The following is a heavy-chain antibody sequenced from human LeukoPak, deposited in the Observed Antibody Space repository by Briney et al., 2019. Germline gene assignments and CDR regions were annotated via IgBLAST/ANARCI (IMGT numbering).Heavy chain of an antibody. D-gene: IGHD3-10*01. CDR1: GGSISSSSYY. J-gene: IGHJ4*02. CDR2: YSGST. V-gene: IGHV4-39*01. Sequence: SETLSLTCTVSGGSISSSSYYWAWIRQPPGKGLEYIGSYSGSTYYNPSLKSRVTISVDTSKKQFPLKLSSVTAADTAVYYCARSSYGAGSKPYWVDYWGQGTLVTVSS. CDR3: ARSSYGAGSKPYWVDY.